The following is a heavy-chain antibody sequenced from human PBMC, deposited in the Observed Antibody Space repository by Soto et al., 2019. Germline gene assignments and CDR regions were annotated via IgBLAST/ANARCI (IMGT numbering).Heavy chain of an antibody. Sequence: SETLSLTCTVSGGSISSSGYYWSWILQPPGKGLEWIGEINHSGSTNYNPSLKSRVTISVDTSKNQLSLKLSSVTAAATAVYYFARGLGGRSPLFSFRARGSLVTVSA. CDR2: INHSGST. J-gene: IGHJ4*02. CDR3: ARGLGGRSPLFSF. D-gene: IGHD3-16*01. V-gene: IGHV4-39*07. CDR1: GGSISSSGYY.